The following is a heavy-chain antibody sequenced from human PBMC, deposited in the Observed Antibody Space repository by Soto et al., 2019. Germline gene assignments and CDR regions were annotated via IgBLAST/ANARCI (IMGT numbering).Heavy chain of an antibody. D-gene: IGHD1-26*01. V-gene: IGHV3-21*01. CDR1: GFTFSSYS. CDR2: ISSSSSYI. Sequence: EVQLVESGGGLVKPGGSLRLSCAASGFTFSSYSMNWVRQAPGKGLEWVSCISSSSSYIYYAYSVKGRFTISRDNAKNSLDNQMHGLRAEDTAVYYCGRGSGDTVYYYYGMDVWGQGTTVTVSS. CDR3: GRGSGDTVYYYYGMDV. J-gene: IGHJ6*02.